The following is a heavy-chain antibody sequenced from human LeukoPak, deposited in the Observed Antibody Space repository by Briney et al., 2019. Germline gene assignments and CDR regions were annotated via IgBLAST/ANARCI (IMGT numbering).Heavy chain of an antibody. CDR3: ARDRCYDFWSGYYYYYYMDV. CDR2: IYYSGST. V-gene: IGHV4-39*07. CDR1: GGSISSSSYY. D-gene: IGHD3-3*01. J-gene: IGHJ6*03. Sequence: SETLSLTCTVSGGSISSSSYYWGWIRQPPGKGLEWIGSIYYSGSTYYNPSLKSRVTISVDTSKNQFSLKLSSVTAADTAVYYCARDRCYDFWSGYYYYYYMDVWGKGTTVTVSS.